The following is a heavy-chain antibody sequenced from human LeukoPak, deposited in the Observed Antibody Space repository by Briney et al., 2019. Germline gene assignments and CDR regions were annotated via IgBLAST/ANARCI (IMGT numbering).Heavy chain of an antibody. CDR2: IYTSGST. CDR3: ARDLLVGATNGLDY. J-gene: IGHJ4*02. Sequence: SETLSLTCTVSGGSISSYYWSWIRQPAGKGLEWIGRIYTSGSTNYNPSLKSRVTMSVDTPKNQFSLKLSSVTAADTAVYYCARDLLVGATNGLDYWGQGTLVTVSS. V-gene: IGHV4-4*07. CDR1: GGSISSYY. D-gene: IGHD1-26*01.